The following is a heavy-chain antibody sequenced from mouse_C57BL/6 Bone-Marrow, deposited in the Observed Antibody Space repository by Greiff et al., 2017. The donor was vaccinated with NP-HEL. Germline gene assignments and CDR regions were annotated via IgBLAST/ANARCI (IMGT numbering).Heavy chain of an antibody. D-gene: IGHD1-1*01. V-gene: IGHV1-82*01. CDR3: AEDYGSSHFDY. J-gene: IGHJ2*01. CDR2: IYPGDGDT. CDR1: GYAFSSSW. Sequence: VQGVESGPELVKPGASVKISCKASGYAFSSSWMNWVKQRPGKGLEWIGRIYPGDGDTNYNGKFKGKATLTADKSSSTAYMQLSSLTSEDSAVYFCAEDYGSSHFDYWGQGTTLTVSS.